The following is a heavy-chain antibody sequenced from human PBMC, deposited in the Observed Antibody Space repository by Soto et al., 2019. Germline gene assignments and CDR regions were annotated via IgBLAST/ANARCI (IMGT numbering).Heavy chain of an antibody. CDR3: VRDKGQGGWGDAFDL. D-gene: IGHD3-16*01. J-gene: IGHJ3*01. Sequence: GGSLRLSCVASGFTFDYYAMHWVRQVPGKGLEWVAGISWNSARFDYGDSVRGRLIISRDNAQNSVHLEMNSLRHDDTAVYFCVRDKGQGGWGDAFDLWGQGTAFTVS. CDR1: GFTFDYYA. CDR2: ISWNSARF. V-gene: IGHV3-9*01.